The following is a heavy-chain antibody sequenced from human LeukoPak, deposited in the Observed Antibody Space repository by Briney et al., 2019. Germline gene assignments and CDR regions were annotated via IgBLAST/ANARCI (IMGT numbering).Heavy chain of an antibody. D-gene: IGHD3-10*01. J-gene: IGHJ5*02. V-gene: IGHV4-39*01. CDR2: MFHSGST. CDR3: ARAYGSGSYFHWFDP. Sequence: SETLSLTCTVSGGSISTSSYYWGWIRQPPGKGLEWIGSMFHSGSTYDNPSLRSRVTISVDTSKNQFSLKLSSVTAADTAVYYCARAYGSGSYFHWFDPWGQRTLVTVSS. CDR1: GGSISTSSYY.